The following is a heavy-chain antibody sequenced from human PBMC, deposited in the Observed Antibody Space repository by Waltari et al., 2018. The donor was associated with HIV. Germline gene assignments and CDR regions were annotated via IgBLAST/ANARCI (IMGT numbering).Heavy chain of an antibody. Sequence: EVQLVESGGGLVRPGGSLRLSCAASGFTVSSHHMGWVRQTPGKGLEYVSVMYSGGTTHYADSVNGRFTISRDSSKGALYLQMNTLRAEDTALYYCARVDRAGTTSGWDVFDIWGQGTMVTVSS. CDR2: MYSGGTT. D-gene: IGHD1-1*01. CDR3: ARVDRAGTTSGWDVFDI. V-gene: IGHV3-66*01. J-gene: IGHJ3*02. CDR1: GFTVSSHH.